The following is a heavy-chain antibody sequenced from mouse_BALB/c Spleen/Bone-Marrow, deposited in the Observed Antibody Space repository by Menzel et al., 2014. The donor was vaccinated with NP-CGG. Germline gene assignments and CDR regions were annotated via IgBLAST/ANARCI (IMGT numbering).Heavy chain of an antibody. Sequence: QVQLQQSGAELARPGASVKLSCKASGYTFTDYYINWVRRRTGQGLEWIGEIYPGNGNTYYNEKFKGKATLTADKSSSTAYMQLSSLTSEDSAVYFCARGGYCRYDGFAYWGQGTLVTVSA. CDR2: IYPGNGNT. D-gene: IGHD2-14*01. CDR1: GYTFTDYY. J-gene: IGHJ3*01. V-gene: IGHV1-77*01. CDR3: ARGGYCRYDGFAY.